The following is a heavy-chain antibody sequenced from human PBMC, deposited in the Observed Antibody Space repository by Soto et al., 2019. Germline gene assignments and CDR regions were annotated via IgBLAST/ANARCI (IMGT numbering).Heavy chain of an antibody. Sequence: SVKVSCKASGGTFSSYTISWVRQAPGQGLEWMGRIIPILGIANYAQKFQGRVTITADKSTSTAYMELSSLRSEDTAVYYCARAPLGYCSSTSCYGARWFDPWG. CDR3: ARAPLGYCSSTSCYGARWFDP. J-gene: IGHJ5*02. CDR2: IIPILGIA. D-gene: IGHD2-2*01. CDR1: GGTFSSYT. V-gene: IGHV1-69*02.